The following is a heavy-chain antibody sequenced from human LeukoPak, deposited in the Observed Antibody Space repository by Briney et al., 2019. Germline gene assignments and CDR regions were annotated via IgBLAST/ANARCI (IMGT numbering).Heavy chain of an antibody. D-gene: IGHD4-23*01. V-gene: IGHV4-34*01. Sequence: PSETLSLTCGVSGGSFNYYYWTWIRQPPGKGLEWIGEINHSGSTNYTPSLKSRVTMAVDTSKRQFSLKLNSVTAADTAVYYCARGSYNGNSVSVAYRWFDPWGQGILVSVSS. CDR2: INHSGST. CDR1: GGSFNYYY. CDR3: ARGSYNGNSVSVAYRWFDP. J-gene: IGHJ5*02.